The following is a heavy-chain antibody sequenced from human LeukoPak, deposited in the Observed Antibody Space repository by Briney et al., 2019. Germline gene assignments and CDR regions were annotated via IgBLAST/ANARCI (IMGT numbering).Heavy chain of an antibody. Sequence: GASVKVSCKASGYTFTSYYMHWVRQAPGQGLEWMGIINPSGGSTSYAQKFQGRVTMTRDMSTSTVCMELSSLRSEDTAVYYCARNYYYGSGSYYDHYYYYYMDVWGKGTTVTVSS. V-gene: IGHV1-46*01. CDR3: ARNYYYGSGSYYDHYYYYYMDV. D-gene: IGHD3-10*01. J-gene: IGHJ6*03. CDR2: INPSGGST. CDR1: GYTFTSYY.